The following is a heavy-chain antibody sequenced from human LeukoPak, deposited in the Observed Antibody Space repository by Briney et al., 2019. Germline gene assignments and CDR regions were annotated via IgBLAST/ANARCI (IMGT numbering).Heavy chain of an antibody. CDR2: IRYDGSKK. V-gene: IGHV3-30*02. J-gene: IGHJ4*02. D-gene: IGHD2-2*02. Sequence: PGGSLRLSCAASGFTFSSYGMHWVRQAPGKGLEWVAFIRYDGSKKYYADSVKGRFTISRDNSKNTLYLQMNSLRAEDTAMYYCAREGAPSDIVVVPAAIRGDYGPFDYWGQGTLVTVSS. CDR3: AREGAPSDIVVVPAAIRGDYGPFDY. CDR1: GFTFSSYG.